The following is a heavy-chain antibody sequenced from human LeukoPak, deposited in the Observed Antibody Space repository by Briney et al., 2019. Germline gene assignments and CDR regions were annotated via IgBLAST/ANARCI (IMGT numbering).Heavy chain of an antibody. V-gene: IGHV3-7*03. Sequence: GGSLRLSCAASGFTFSSYAMSWARQAPGKGLEWVASINHNGNVNYYVDSVKGRFTIPRDNAKNSLYLQMSNSRAEDTAVYFCARGGGLDVWGQGATVTVSS. CDR1: GFTFSSYA. CDR3: ARGGGLDV. J-gene: IGHJ6*02. D-gene: IGHD3-16*01. CDR2: INHNGNVN.